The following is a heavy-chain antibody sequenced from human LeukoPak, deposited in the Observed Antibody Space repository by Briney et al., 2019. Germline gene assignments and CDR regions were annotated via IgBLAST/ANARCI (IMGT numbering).Heavy chain of an antibody. CDR3: AREGADCSSTSCLAFDI. V-gene: IGHV1-46*03. Sequence: VQVSCKASGYTFTSYYMHWVRQAPGQGLEWMGIINPSGGSTSYAQKFQGRVTMTRDTSTSTVYMELSSLRSEDTAVYYCAREGADCSSTSCLAFDIWGQGTMVTVSS. J-gene: IGHJ3*02. CDR1: GYTFTSYY. D-gene: IGHD2-2*01. CDR2: INPSGGST.